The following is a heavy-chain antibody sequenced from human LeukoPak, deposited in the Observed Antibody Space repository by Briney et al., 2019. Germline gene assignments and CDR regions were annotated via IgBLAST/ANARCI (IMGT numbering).Heavy chain of an antibody. V-gene: IGHV1-18*01. J-gene: IGHJ5*02. CDR3: ARDPNRPHRWLPNPTPNWFDP. D-gene: IGHD3-22*01. CDR2: ISAYNGNT. Sequence: ASVKVSCKASGYTFTSYGISWVRQAPGQGLEWMGWISAYNGNTNYAQKLQGRVTMTTDTSTSTAYMELRSLRSDDTAVYYCARDPNRPHRWLPNPTPNWFDPWGQGTLVTVSS. CDR1: GYTFTSYG.